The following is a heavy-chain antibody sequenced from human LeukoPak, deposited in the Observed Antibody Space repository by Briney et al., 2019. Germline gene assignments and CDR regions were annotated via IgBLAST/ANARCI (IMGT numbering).Heavy chain of an antibody. CDR3: ARDSSGSYSSDY. D-gene: IGHD1-26*01. CDR2: ISSSSSYI. V-gene: IGHV3-21*01. Sequence: PGGSLRLSCAASGFTFSSYAMSWVRQAPGKGLEWVSSISSSSSYIYYADSVKGRFTISRDNARNSLYLQMNSLRAEDTAVYYCARDSSGSYSSDYWGQGTLVTVSS. J-gene: IGHJ4*02. CDR1: GFTFSSYA.